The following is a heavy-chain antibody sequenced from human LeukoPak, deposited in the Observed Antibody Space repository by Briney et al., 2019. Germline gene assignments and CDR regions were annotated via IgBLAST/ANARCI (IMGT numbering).Heavy chain of an antibody. CDR3: ATPGSMVRGGTFDY. CDR1: GYTFTSYD. CDR2: MNPNSGNT. V-gene: IGHV1-8*01. Sequence: ASVKVSCKASGYTFTSYDINWVRQATGQGLEWMGWMNPNSGNTGHAQKFQDRVTMTRNTSISTAYMELSSLRSEDTAVYYCATPGSMVRGGTFDYWGQGTLVTVSS. J-gene: IGHJ4*02. D-gene: IGHD3-10*01.